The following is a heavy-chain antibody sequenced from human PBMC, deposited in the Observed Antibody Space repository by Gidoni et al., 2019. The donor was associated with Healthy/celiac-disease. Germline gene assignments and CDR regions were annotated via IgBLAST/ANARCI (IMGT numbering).Heavy chain of an antibody. CDR1: GFTFSSYW. J-gene: IGHJ3*02. CDR2: INSDGSST. Sequence: EVQLVESGGGLVQPGGSLRLSCAASGFTFSSYWMHWVRQAPGKGLVWVSRINSDGSSTSYADSVKGRFTISRDNAKNTLYLQMNSLRAEDTAVYYCARDFYDSSGYSHDAFDIWGQGTMVTVSS. V-gene: IGHV3-74*01. CDR3: ARDFYDSSGYSHDAFDI. D-gene: IGHD3-22*01.